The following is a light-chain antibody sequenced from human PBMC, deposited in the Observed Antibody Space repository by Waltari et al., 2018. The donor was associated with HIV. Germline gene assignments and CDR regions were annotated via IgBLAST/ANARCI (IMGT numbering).Light chain of an antibody. CDR2: AAS. CDR1: QGISNY. V-gene: IGKV1-27*01. CDR3: QNYNSGPALT. J-gene: IGKJ4*01. Sequence: IQMTQSPSSLSASVGDRVTITCRVSQGISNYLAWYQQKAGEVPKLLIYAASTLQSGVPSRFSGTRSGTDFTLTITSLQPEDVATYYCQNYNSGPALTFGGGTKVAIK.